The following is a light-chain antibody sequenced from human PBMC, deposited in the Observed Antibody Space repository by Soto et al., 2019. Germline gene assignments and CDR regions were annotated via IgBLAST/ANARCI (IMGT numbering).Light chain of an antibody. CDR2: DVS. Sequence: QSALTQPASVSGSPGQSITVSCTGASDDVGGYNYVSWYQHHPGKAPKLMIYDVSNRPSGVSNRFSGSKSGNTASLTISGLQAEDEADYYCSSYTSSSTPLYVFGTGTKLTVL. CDR3: SSYTSSSTPLYV. CDR1: SDDVGGYNY. J-gene: IGLJ1*01. V-gene: IGLV2-14*03.